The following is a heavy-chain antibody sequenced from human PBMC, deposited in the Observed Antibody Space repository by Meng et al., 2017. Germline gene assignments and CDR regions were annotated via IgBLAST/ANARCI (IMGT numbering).Heavy chain of an antibody. Sequence: GSLRLSCTVSGGSISSYYWSWIRQPAGKGLEWIGRIYTSGSTNYNPSLKSRVTMSVDTSKNQFSLKLSSVTAADTAVYYCARGPGRQQLVRYYYYGMDVWGQGTTVTVS. J-gene: IGHJ6*02. V-gene: IGHV4-4*07. CDR1: GGSISSYY. CDR2: IYTSGST. CDR3: ARGPGRQQLVRYYYYGMDV. D-gene: IGHD6-13*01.